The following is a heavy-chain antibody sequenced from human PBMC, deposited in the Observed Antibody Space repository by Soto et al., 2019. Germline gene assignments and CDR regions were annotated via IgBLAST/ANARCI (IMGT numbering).Heavy chain of an antibody. V-gene: IGHV1-18*01. D-gene: IGHD2-21*02. J-gene: IGHJ6*02. Sequence: ASVKVSCKASGYTFTSYGISWVRQAPGRGLVWMGWISAYNGNTNYAQKLQGRVTMTTDTSTSTAYMELRSLRSDDTAVYYCARVNCGGDCMPPYQHYYYGMDVWGQGTTLTVSS. CDR2: ISAYNGNT. CDR1: GYTFTSYG. CDR3: ARVNCGGDCMPPYQHYYYGMDV.